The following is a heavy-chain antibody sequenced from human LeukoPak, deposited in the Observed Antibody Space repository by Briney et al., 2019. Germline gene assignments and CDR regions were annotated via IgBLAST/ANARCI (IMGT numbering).Heavy chain of an antibody. CDR3: AKAPAPYYYYYGMDV. J-gene: IGHJ6*02. V-gene: IGHV3-48*01. CDR1: GFTFSSNS. CDR2: ISSSGSTI. Sequence: GGSLRLSCAASGFTFSSNSMNWVRLAPGKGLEWVSYISSSGSTIYYADSVEGRFTISRDNSDNTVYLQMNSLRAEDTAIYYCAKAPAPYYYYYGMDVWGQGTAVTVSS.